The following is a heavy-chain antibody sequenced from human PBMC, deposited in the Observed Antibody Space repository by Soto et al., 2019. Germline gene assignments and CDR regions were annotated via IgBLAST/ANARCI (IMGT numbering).Heavy chain of an antibody. Sequence: SETLSLTCTVSGGSISSPNDFWGWIRQPPGTGLEWIGSIHYRGSTYYNPSLNSRVTISVDTSKNQFSLKLSSVTAADTAVYYCARTYLIRYYFDYWGQGTLVTVSS. V-gene: IGHV4-39*01. CDR3: ARTYLIRYYFDY. J-gene: IGHJ4*02. D-gene: IGHD3-16*01. CDR2: IHYRGST. CDR1: GGSISSPNDF.